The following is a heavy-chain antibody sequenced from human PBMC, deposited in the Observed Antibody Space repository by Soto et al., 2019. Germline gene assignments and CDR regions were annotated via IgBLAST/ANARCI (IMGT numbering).Heavy chain of an antibody. CDR3: AKFGGYYSYYWFDP. D-gene: IGHD3-22*01. CDR2: ISGSGGST. J-gene: IGHJ5*02. V-gene: IGHV3-23*01. Sequence: GGSLRLSWAAFGFTFSSYAMSWVRQAPGKGLEWVSAISGSGGSTYYADSVKGRFTISRDNSKNTLYLQMNSLRAEDTAVYYCAKFGGYYSYYWFDPWGQGTLVTVSS. CDR1: GFTFSSYA.